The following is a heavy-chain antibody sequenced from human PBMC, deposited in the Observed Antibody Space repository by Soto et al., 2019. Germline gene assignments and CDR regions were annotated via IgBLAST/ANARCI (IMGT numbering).Heavy chain of an antibody. CDR2: IIPIFGTA. D-gene: IGHD2-15*01. J-gene: IGHJ4*02. Sequence: ASVKVSCKASGGTFSSYAISWVRQAPGQGLEWMGGIIPIFGTANYAQKFQGRVTITADESTSTAYMELSSLRSEDTAVYYCAREMQDQLRYCSGGSCYSGERVYYFDYWGQGTLVTVSS. CDR1: GGTFSSYA. CDR3: AREMQDQLRYCSGGSCYSGERVYYFDY. V-gene: IGHV1-69*13.